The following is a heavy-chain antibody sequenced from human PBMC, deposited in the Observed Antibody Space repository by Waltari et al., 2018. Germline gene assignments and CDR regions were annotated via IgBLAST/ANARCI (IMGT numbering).Heavy chain of an antibody. CDR1: GYSITSAYW. J-gene: IGHJ4*02. Sequence: QVQLQESGPGLVKPSETLSLTCGVSGYSITSAYWCAWFRQPPGKGLDWIASIHYTGNTKNSPSLKSRVTISADKSKNEVALRLTSVTAADTAVYYCAGHEWGLPGFWGQGTLVTVSS. CDR2: IHYTGNT. V-gene: IGHV4-38-2*01. CDR3: AGHEWGLPGF. D-gene: IGHD1-26*01.